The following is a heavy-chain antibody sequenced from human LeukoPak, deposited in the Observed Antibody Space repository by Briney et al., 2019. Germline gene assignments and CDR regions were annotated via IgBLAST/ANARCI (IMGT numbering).Heavy chain of an antibody. D-gene: IGHD5-24*01. CDR1: GFTVSSNY. Sequence: PGGSLRLSCAASGFTVSSNYMSWVSQAPGKWMEWVSVIYSGGSTYYADSVKGRLTISRHNSKNTLYLQMNSLRAEDTAVYYCASSLSRDGYNYYFDYWGQGTLVTVSS. CDR2: IYSGGST. V-gene: IGHV3-53*04. J-gene: IGHJ4*02. CDR3: ASSLSRDGYNYYFDY.